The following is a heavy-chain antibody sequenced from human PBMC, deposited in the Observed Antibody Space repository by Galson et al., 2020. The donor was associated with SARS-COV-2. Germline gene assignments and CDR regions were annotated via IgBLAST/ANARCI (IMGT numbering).Heavy chain of an antibody. CDR1: GFTFSSYG. CDR3: ATERDILTGYYNVVGIDY. Sequence: GGSLRLSCAASGFTFSSYGMHWVRQAPGKGLEWVAVISYDGSNKYYADSVKGRFTISRDNSKNTLYLQMNSLRAEDTAVYYCATERDILTGYYNVVGIDYWGQGTLVTVSS. CDR2: ISYDGSNK. D-gene: IGHD3-9*01. V-gene: IGHV3-30*03. J-gene: IGHJ4*02.